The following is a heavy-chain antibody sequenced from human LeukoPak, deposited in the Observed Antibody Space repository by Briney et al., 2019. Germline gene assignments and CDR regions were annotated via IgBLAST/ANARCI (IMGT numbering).Heavy chain of an antibody. CDR3: ARVGIAAAGPRQGMDV. CDR1: GDSMNSGSYF. J-gene: IGHJ6*02. V-gene: IGHV4-61*09. CDR2: IYSSGST. Sequence: PSQTLSLTCTVSGDSMNSGSYFWNWIRQPAGKGLEFIGHIYSSGSTHYNLSLKSRVTISVDTSKNQISLKLSSMTAADTAVYYCARVGIAAAGPRQGMDVWGQGTTVTVSS. D-gene: IGHD6-13*01.